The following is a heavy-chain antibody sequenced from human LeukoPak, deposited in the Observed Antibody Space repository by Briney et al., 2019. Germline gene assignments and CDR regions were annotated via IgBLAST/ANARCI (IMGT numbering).Heavy chain of an antibody. CDR1: GFTFSSYA. CDR3: ARERRHDADVGAFDI. D-gene: IGHD3-16*01. Sequence: PGRSLRLSCAASGFTFSSYAMHWVRQAPGKGLEWVAVISYDGSNKYYADSVKGRFTISRDNSKNTLYLQMNSLRAEDTAVYYCARERRHDADVGAFDIWGQGTMVTVSS. V-gene: IGHV3-30-3*01. J-gene: IGHJ3*02. CDR2: ISYDGSNK.